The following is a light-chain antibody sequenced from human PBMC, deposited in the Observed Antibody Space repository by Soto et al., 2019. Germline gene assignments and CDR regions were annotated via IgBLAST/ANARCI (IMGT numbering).Light chain of an antibody. CDR2: DVS. V-gene: IGLV2-14*01. J-gene: IGLJ3*02. Sequence: QSALTQPASVSGSPGQSITISCTGSSSDVGVYNYVSWYQQHPGKAPKLIIYDVSNRPSGVSNRFSGSKSGNTASLTISGLQAEDEADYYCGTWDSDLSAEVFGGGTKLTVL. CDR1: SSDVGVYNY. CDR3: GTWDSDLSAEV.